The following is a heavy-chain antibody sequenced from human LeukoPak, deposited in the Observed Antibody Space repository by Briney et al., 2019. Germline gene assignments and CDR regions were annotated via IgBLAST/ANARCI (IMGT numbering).Heavy chain of an antibody. CDR3: AKDRPTVYSSSWLHFLDS. V-gene: IGHV3-23*01. CDR1: GFTFSSYA. D-gene: IGHD6-13*01. Sequence: GGSLRLSCAASGFTFSSYAMSWVRQAPGKGLEWVSAISGSGGSTYYADSVKGRFTISRDNSKNTLYLQMNSLRADDTAVYYCAKDRPTVYSSSWLHFLDSWGQGTLVTVSS. CDR2: ISGSGGST. J-gene: IGHJ4*02.